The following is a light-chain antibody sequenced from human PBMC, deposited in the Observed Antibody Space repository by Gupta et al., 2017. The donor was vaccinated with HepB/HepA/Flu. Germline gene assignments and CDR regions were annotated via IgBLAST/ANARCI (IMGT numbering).Light chain of an antibody. Sequence: DIQMTQSPSTLSAYLGDRVTITCRASQSITSYLNWYQQKPGEAPKLLIHSASTMQSGVPSRFSGSGSGTYFTLTISSLHPEDIATYSCQHIYRTPFTFGGGTKVEIK. J-gene: IGKJ4*01. V-gene: IGKV1-39*01. CDR2: SAS. CDR3: QHIYRTPFT. CDR1: QSITSY.